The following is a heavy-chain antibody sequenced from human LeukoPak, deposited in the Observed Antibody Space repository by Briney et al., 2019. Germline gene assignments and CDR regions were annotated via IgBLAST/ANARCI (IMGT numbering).Heavy chain of an antibody. CDR3: ARDPSLPYDSSGYYDYFDY. D-gene: IGHD3-22*01. J-gene: IGHJ4*02. Sequence: GGSLRLSCAASGFTFSSYSMNWVRQAPGKGLEWVSYISSSSSTIYYADSVKGRFTISRDNAKNSLYLQMNSLRAEDTAVYYCARDPSLPYDSSGYYDYFDYWGQGTLVTVSS. CDR2: ISSSSSTI. V-gene: IGHV3-48*04. CDR1: GFTFSSYS.